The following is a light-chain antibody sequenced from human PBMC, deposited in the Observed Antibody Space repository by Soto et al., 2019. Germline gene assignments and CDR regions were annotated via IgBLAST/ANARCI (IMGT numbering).Light chain of an antibody. CDR2: DVS. Sequence: QSALTQPRSVSGSPGQSVTISCTGTSSDVGGYEYVSWYQQHPGKAPKLMIYDVSKRPSGVPDRFSGSKSGNTASLTISGLQAEDEADYYCAVWDDGLNDYVFGTGTKVTVL. J-gene: IGLJ1*01. V-gene: IGLV2-11*01. CDR1: SSDVGGYEY. CDR3: AVWDDGLNDYV.